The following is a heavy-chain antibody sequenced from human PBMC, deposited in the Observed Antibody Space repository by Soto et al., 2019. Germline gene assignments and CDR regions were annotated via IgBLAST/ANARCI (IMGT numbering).Heavy chain of an antibody. CDR1: GYTFTSYG. CDR3: ARDAYYDFWSGYYTGAGAFGI. V-gene: IGHV1-18*01. Sequence: GASVKVSCKASGYTFTSYGISWVRQAPGQGLEWMGWISAYNGNTNYAQKLQGRVTMTTDTSTSTAYMELRSLRSDDTAVYYCARDAYYDFWSGYYTGAGAFGIWGQGTMVTVS. J-gene: IGHJ3*02. D-gene: IGHD3-3*01. CDR2: ISAYNGNT.